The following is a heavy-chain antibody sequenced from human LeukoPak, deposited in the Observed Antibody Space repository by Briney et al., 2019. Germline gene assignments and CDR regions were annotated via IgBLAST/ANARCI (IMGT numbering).Heavy chain of an antibody. Sequence: SETLSLTCTVSGGSISSGGYYWSCIRQHPGKGLEWIGYIYYSGSTYYNPSLKSRVTISVDTSKNQFSLKLSSVTAADTAVYYCARARIAAAGTCDYFDYWGQGTLVTVSS. V-gene: IGHV4-31*03. CDR2: IYYSGST. CDR1: GGSISSGGYY. D-gene: IGHD6-13*01. CDR3: ARARIAAAGTCDYFDY. J-gene: IGHJ4*02.